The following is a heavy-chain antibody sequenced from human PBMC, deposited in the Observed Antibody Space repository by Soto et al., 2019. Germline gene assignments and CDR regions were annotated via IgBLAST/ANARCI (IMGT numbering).Heavy chain of an antibody. Sequence: QVQLVESGGGVVQPGRSLRLSCAASGFTFSTYGMHWVRQAPGKGLEWVAAIWNDGDNKYYAGSVKGGFTISRDNSKNTLYLQMNSLRAEDTAVYYCARDRIYGSGSFYNVGYWGLGTLVTVSS. CDR3: ARDRIYGSGSFYNVGY. CDR1: GFTFSTYG. V-gene: IGHV3-33*01. D-gene: IGHD3-10*01. CDR2: IWNDGDNK. J-gene: IGHJ4*02.